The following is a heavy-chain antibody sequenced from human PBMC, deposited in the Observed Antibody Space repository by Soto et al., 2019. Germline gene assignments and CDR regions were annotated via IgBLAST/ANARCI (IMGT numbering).Heavy chain of an antibody. J-gene: IGHJ5*02. D-gene: IGHD6-13*01. V-gene: IGHV1-3*01. CDR1: GYTFTHYA. Sequence: QVQLVQSGAEVKKPGASVKVSCTASGYTFTHYAIHWVRHAPGQRLEWMGFINAGSGNTKYSQTFQGRLTFTKDTSASTADMELSSLRSEDTAIYYCARGLAADGAWGQGTLVTVSS. CDR2: INAGSGNT. CDR3: ARGLAADGA.